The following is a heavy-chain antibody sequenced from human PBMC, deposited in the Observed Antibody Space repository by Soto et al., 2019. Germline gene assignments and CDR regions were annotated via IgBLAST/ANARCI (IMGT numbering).Heavy chain of an antibody. V-gene: IGHV4-34*01. CDR1: GGTFSGYF. CDR2: INHSGTT. J-gene: IGHJ6*03. Sequence: QVQLQQWGAGLLKPSETLSLTCAVYGGTFSGYFWSWIRQPPGKGLEWIGEINHSGTTKYSPSLKGRVTISVDTSKKQFTLKLSSVTAADTAVYYCARERISLVRGVIRGFYYMDVWDKGTTVTVSS. D-gene: IGHD3-10*01. CDR3: ARERISLVRGVIRGFYYMDV.